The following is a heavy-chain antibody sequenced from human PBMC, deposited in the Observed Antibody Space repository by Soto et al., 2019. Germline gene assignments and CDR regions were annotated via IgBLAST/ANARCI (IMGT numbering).Heavy chain of an antibody. J-gene: IGHJ6*02. CDR2: ISSSGSTI. V-gene: IGHV3-48*03. CDR3: ARDQAAGSFFPYYYGMNV. D-gene: IGHD6-13*01. Sequence: EVQLVESGGGLEQPGGSLRLSCAASGFTFSTYEMNWVRQAPGKGLEWVSYISSSGSTIYYADSVKGRFTISRDNAKNSLYLQMNSLRADDTAVYYCARDQAAGSFFPYYYGMNVWGQGTTVTVSS. CDR1: GFTFSTYE.